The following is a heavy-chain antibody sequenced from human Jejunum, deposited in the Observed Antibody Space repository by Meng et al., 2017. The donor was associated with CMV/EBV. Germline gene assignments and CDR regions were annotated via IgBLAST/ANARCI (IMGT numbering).Heavy chain of an antibody. J-gene: IGHJ4*02. CDR3: ARLSDS. CDR2: ITGSGGNT. CDR1: GFTFSSHS. V-gene: IGHV3-23*01. D-gene: IGHD2-15*01. Sequence: SLKISCSASGFTFSSHSMSWVRQAPGKGLEWVASITGSGGNTYYADSVKGRFTISRDNSKNTLYLQMNSLRADDTAVYYCARLSDSWGQGTLVTVSS.